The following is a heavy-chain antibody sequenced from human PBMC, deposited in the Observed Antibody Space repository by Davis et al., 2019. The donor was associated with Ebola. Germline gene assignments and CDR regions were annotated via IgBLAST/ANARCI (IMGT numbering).Heavy chain of an antibody. CDR2: ISHSGST. V-gene: IGHV4-34*01. Sequence: SETLSLTCAVYGESFSVYHWSWIRQPPGKGLECIGKISHSGSTSYNPSLKSRVTMSIDTSKNQFSLKLSSVTAADTAIYYCARGDYAGSSFDYWGQGTLVTVSS. D-gene: IGHD4-17*01. CDR3: ARGDYAGSSFDY. J-gene: IGHJ4*02. CDR1: GESFSVYH.